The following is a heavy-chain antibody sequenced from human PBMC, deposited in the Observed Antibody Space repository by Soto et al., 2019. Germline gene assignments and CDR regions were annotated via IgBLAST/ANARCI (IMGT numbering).Heavy chain of an antibody. J-gene: IGHJ4*02. V-gene: IGHV3-7*01. CDR3: ARVAGLAGHV. Sequence: EAQLMESGGGLVQPGGSLRLSCAASGFTFSSYWMSWVRQAPGKGLEWGANIKQDGGDKYYVDSVKGRFIISRDNAKNSLYLQMDSLRAEDTAVYYCARVAGLAGHVWGQGTLVTVSS. CDR2: IKQDGGDK. D-gene: IGHD6-19*01. CDR1: GFTFSSYW.